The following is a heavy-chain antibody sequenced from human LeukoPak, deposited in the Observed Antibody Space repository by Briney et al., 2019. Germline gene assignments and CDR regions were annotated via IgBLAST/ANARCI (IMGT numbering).Heavy chain of an antibody. CDR3: ARGSNYDFWSGYYPNNWFDP. J-gene: IGHJ5*02. CDR1: GFTFSSYA. CDR2: IWYDGSNK. D-gene: IGHD3-3*01. Sequence: GGSLRLSCAASGFTFSSYAMSWVRQAPGKGLEWVAVIWYDGSNKYYADSVKGRFTISRDNSKNTLYLQMNSLRAEDTAVYYCARGSNYDFWSGYYPNNWFDPWGQGTLVTVSS. V-gene: IGHV3-33*08.